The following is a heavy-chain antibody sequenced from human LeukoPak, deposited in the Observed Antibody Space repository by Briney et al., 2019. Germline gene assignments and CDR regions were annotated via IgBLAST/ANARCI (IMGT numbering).Heavy chain of an antibody. CDR3: ARVLYYYDSSGYYSDAFDI. CDR1: GFTVCSNY. CDR2: IYSGGST. J-gene: IGHJ3*02. V-gene: IGHV3-53*01. Sequence: PGGSLRLSCAASGFTVCSNYMSWVRQAPGKGLEWVSVIYSGGSTYYADSVKGRFTISRDNSKNTLYLQMNSLRAEDTAVYYCARVLYYYDSSGYYSDAFDIWGQGTMVTVSS. D-gene: IGHD3-22*01.